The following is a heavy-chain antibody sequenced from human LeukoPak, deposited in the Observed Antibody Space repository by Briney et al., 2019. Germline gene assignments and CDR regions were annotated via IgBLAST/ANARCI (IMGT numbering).Heavy chain of an antibody. Sequence: GGSLRLSCAASGFTFSSYSMNWVRQAPGKGLEWVSYISSSSSTIYYADSVKGRFTISRDNAKNSLYLQMNSLRAEDTAVYYCARDYRVFYYDSSGYYQGFDYWGQGTLVTVSS. J-gene: IGHJ4*02. CDR1: GFTFSSYS. V-gene: IGHV3-48*04. D-gene: IGHD3-22*01. CDR3: ARDYRVFYYDSSGYYQGFDY. CDR2: ISSSSSTI.